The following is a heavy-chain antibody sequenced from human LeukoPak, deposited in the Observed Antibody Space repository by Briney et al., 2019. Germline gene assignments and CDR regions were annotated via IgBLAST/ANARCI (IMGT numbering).Heavy chain of an antibody. J-gene: IGHJ4*02. Sequence: GGSLRLSCAASGLTFSGSAMSWVRQAPGKGLEWVSSISSSSSYIYYADSVKGRFTISRDNAKNSLYLQMNSLRAEDTAVYYCARDQRAYYDSSGSFDYWGQGTLVTVSS. V-gene: IGHV3-21*01. CDR3: ARDQRAYYDSSGSFDY. D-gene: IGHD3-22*01. CDR2: ISSSSSYI. CDR1: GLTFSGSA.